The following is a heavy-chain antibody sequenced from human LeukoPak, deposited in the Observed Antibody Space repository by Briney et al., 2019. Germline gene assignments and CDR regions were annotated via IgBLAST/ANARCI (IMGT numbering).Heavy chain of an antibody. D-gene: IGHD3-3*01. CDR1: GYTFTSDD. CDR3: ARGGRRGYDFWSGYYRSYYMDV. Sequence: ASVKVSCKASGYTFTSDDINCVRQATGQGLEWMGWMNPNSGNTGYAQKFQGRVTITRNTSISTAYMELSRLRSEDTAVYYCARGGRRGYDFWSGYYRSYYMDVWGKGTTVTVS. J-gene: IGHJ6*03. CDR2: MNPNSGNT. V-gene: IGHV1-8*03.